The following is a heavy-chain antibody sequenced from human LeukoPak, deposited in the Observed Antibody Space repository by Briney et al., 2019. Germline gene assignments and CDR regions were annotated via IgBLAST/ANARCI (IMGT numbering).Heavy chain of an antibody. CDR1: GGSISSSSYY. D-gene: IGHD5-12*01. CDR3: ARRKRGQGYYFDY. CDR2: IYYSGST. J-gene: IGHJ4*02. V-gene: IGHV4-39*01. Sequence: SETLSLTCTVSGGSISSSSYYWGWIRQPPGKGLEWIGSIYYSGSTYYNPSLKSRVTLSVDTSKNQFSLKLSSVTAADTAVYYCARRKRGQGYYFDYWGQGTLVTVSS.